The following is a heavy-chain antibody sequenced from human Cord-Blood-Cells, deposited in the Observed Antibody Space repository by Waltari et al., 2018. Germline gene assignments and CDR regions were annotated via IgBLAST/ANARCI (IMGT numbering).Heavy chain of an antibody. CDR3: AAEGGYSSGWTLAFDI. D-gene: IGHD6-19*01. J-gene: IGHJ3*02. V-gene: IGHV1-58*02. CDR1: GFPFTSSA. Sequence: QMQLVQSGPEVKKPGTSVKVSCKASGFPFTSSAMQWVRQARGQRLEWIGWFVVGSGNTNYAQKFQERVTITRDMSTSTAYMELSSLRSEDTAVYYCAAEGGYSSGWTLAFDIWGQGTMVTVSS. CDR2: FVVGSGNT.